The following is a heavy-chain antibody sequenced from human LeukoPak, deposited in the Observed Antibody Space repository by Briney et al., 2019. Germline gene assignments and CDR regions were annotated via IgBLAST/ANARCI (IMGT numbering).Heavy chain of an antibody. D-gene: IGHD3-3*01. V-gene: IGHV5-51*01. CDR2: IYPCDSYT. Sequence: GESPKISCKGSGYSFTNYWIGWVRQMPGKGLEWMGIIYPCDSYTRYSPSFEGQVTISPDKSIRNAYLQRSSLQASDTAMYYCARLAITNQGYFDFWGQGAMGTVSS. CDR3: ARLAITNQGYFDF. J-gene: IGHJ3*01. CDR1: GYSFTNYW.